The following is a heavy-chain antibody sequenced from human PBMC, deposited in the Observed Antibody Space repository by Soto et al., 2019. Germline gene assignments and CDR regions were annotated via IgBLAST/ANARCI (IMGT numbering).Heavy chain of an antibody. J-gene: IGHJ3*02. CDR3: ARDTSYVYVAGPGLSIVFDI. D-gene: IGHD6-19*01. CDR2: ISAYNGNT. Sequence: ASVKGSCKASGYTFTSYGISWVRQAPGQGLEWMGWISAYNGNTNYAQKLQGRVTMTTDTSTSTAYMELRSLRSDDTAVYYCARDTSYVYVAGPGLSIVFDIWGQGSIVSVSS. V-gene: IGHV1-18*04. CDR1: GYTFTSYG.